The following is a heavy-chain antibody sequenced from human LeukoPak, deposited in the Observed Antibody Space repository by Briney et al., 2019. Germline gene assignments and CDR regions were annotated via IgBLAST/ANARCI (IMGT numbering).Heavy chain of an antibody. CDR3: AKLSYDSSGFKGRHFDY. J-gene: IGHJ4*02. Sequence: GGSLKISCKGSGYSFTSYWIGWVRQMPGIGLEWMGIIFPGDSNTRYRPSFQGQVTISVDKSIATAYLQWNSLRASDTAMYYCAKLSYDSSGFKGRHFDYWGQGTLVTVSS. V-gene: IGHV5-51*01. D-gene: IGHD3-22*01. CDR2: IFPGDSNT. CDR1: GYSFTSYW.